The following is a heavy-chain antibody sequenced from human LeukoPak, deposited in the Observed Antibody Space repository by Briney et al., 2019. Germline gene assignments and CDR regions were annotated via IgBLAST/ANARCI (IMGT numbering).Heavy chain of an antibody. V-gene: IGHV3-23*01. CDR1: GFTFSSYA. Sequence: PGGSLRLSCAASGFTFSSYAMSWVRHAPGPGLELVSAISGSGGGTYYADSVKGRFTISRDNSKNTLYLQMNSLRAEDTAVYYCAKDRSYDFWSGSTGSNRYMDVWGKGTTVTVSS. CDR3: AKDRSYDFWSGSTGSNRYMDV. J-gene: IGHJ6*03. CDR2: ISGSGGGT. D-gene: IGHD3-3*01.